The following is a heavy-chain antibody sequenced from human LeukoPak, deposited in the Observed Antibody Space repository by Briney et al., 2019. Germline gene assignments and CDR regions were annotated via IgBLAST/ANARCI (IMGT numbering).Heavy chain of an antibody. D-gene: IGHD2-2*01. J-gene: IGHJ6*03. CDR2: INPNSGGT. CDR3: ARDGLGNLGVVVPAAPRDYYYYMDV. CDR1: GYTFTGYY. Sequence: ASVKVSCKASGYTFTGYYMHWVRQAPGQGLEWMGWINPNSGGTNYAQKFQGRVTMTRDTSISTAYMELSRLRSDDTAVYYCARDGLGNLGVVVPAAPRDYYYYMDVWGKGTTVTVSS. V-gene: IGHV1-2*02.